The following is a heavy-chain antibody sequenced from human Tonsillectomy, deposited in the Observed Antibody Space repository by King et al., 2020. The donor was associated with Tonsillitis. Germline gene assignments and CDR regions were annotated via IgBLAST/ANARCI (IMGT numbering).Heavy chain of an antibody. CDR1: GYTFISYY. V-gene: IGHV1-46*03. D-gene: IGHD2-2*01. CDR3: ARDLVVPAALAAPGRYYYYYGMDV. CDR2: INPSGGST. Sequence: QLVQSGAEVKKPGASVKVSCKASGYTFISYYMHWVRQAPGQGLEWMGIINPSGGSTSYAQKFQGRVTMTRDTSTSTVYMELSSLRSEDTAVYYCARDLVVPAALAAPGRYYYYYGMDVWGKGTTVTVSS. J-gene: IGHJ6*04.